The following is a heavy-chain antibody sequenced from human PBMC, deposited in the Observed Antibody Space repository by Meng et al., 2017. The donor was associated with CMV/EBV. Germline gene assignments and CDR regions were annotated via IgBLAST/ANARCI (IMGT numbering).Heavy chain of an antibody. D-gene: IGHD3-3*01. CDR3: ARDGVVFGVVTLFDY. J-gene: IGHJ4*02. Sequence: ASVKVSCKASGYTFTGYYMHWVRQAPGQGLEWMVLINPNSGGTNYAQKFQGRVTMTRDTSISTAYMELSRLRSDDTAVYYCARDGVVFGVVTLFDYWGQGTLVTVSS. CDR2: INPNSGGT. CDR1: GYTFTGYY. V-gene: IGHV1-2*02.